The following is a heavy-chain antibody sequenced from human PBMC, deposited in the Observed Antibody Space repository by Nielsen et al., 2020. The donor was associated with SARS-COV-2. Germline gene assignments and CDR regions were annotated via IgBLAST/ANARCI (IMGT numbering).Heavy chain of an antibody. V-gene: IGHV3-7*05. Sequence: GESLKISCAASGFTFSNYWMNWVRQAPGKGLEWVANIKQDGSEKYYVDSVKGRFTISRDNAKKSLYLQMNSLRAEDRAVYYCAREDLHCYDSSGSLVGAFDIWGQGTMVTVSS. CDR2: IKQDGSEK. CDR1: GFTFSNYW. J-gene: IGHJ3*02. D-gene: IGHD3-22*01. CDR3: AREDLHCYDSSGSLVGAFDI.